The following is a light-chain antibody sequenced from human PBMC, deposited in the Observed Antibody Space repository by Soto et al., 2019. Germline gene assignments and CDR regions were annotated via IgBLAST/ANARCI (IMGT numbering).Light chain of an antibody. J-gene: IGKJ5*01. CDR3: QQRSKWPIT. Sequence: EIVLTQSPGTLSLSPGERATLSCRASQSFNSIYLAWYQQKPGQAPRLLIYGASSRATGIPDRFSGSGSGTDFTLTISSLEPEDFAIYYCQQRSKWPITFGQGTRLEIK. CDR2: GAS. V-gene: IGKV3D-20*02. CDR1: QSFNSIY.